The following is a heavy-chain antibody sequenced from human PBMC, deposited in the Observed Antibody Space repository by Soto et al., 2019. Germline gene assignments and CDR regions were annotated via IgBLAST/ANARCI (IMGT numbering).Heavy chain of an antibody. J-gene: IGHJ6*02. CDR1: GFTFSNFD. CDR2: IGAAREP. D-gene: IGHD2-2*02. V-gene: IGHV3-13*05. CDR3: ARAYTGRLPRRADYYYAMDV. Sequence: PGGSLRLSCATSGFTFSNFDMHWVRQVPGKGLEWVSAIGAAREPYYLGSVKGRFTISRENAKNSVYLQMNDLRAGDSAVYYCARAYTGRLPRRADYYYAMDVWGQGTTVTVSS.